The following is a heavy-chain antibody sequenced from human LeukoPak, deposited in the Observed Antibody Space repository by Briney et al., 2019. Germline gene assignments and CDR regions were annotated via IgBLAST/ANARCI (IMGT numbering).Heavy chain of an antibody. CDR3: ARPLNTVHDTFDV. D-gene: IGHD4-11*01. J-gene: IGHJ3*01. CDR2: IYYTGST. Sequence: SQTLSLTCTVSGGSVSSGGYYWVWIRQPPRKGLEWMGYIYYTGSTSYNPSLKSRLTIAVDTSKNQFSLKLSSVTAADTAVYYCARPLNTVHDTFDVWGQGTMVTVSS. CDR1: GGSVSSGGYY. V-gene: IGHV4-31*03.